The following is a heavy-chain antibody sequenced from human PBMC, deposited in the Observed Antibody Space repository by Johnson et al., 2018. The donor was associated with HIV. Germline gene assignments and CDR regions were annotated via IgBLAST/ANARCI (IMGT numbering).Heavy chain of an antibody. CDR3: ARTRHYYEAFDI. D-gene: IGHD3-10*01. CDR1: GFTVSSNY. J-gene: IGHJ3*02. CDR2: ISWNSDII. Sequence: VQLVESGGGLVQPGGSLRLSCTASGFTVSSNYMTWVRQAPGKGLEWVSGISWNSDIIGCADAVKGRFSISRDNAKNSLYLQMNSLRAEDTAVYYCARTRHYYEAFDIWGQGTMVTVSS. V-gene: IGHV3-48*04.